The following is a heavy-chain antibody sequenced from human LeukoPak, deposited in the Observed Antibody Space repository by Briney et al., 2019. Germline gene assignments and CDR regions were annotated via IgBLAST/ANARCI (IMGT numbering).Heavy chain of an antibody. CDR2: ISYDGSNK. J-gene: IGHJ4*02. D-gene: IGHD2-15*01. CDR3: ARGSLMSDYFDY. CDR1: GFTFSSYA. Sequence: GGSLRLSCAASGFTFSSYAMHWVRQAPGKGLEWVAVISYDGSNKYYADSVKGRFTISRDNSKNTLYLQMNSLRAEDTAVYYCARGSLMSDYFDYWGQGTLVTVSS. V-gene: IGHV3-30-3*01.